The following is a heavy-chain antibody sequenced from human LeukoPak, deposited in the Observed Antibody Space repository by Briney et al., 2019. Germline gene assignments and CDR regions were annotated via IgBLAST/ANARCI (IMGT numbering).Heavy chain of an antibody. V-gene: IGHV3-21*01. D-gene: IGHD3-3*01. J-gene: IGHJ3*02. CDR2: ISSSSSYI. Sequence: GGSLRLSCAASGFTFSSYSMNWVRQAPGKGLEWVSSISSSSSYIYYADSVKGRFTISRDNAKNSLYLQMNSLRAEDTAVYYCARDGPYSDSWSGPFPFDMWGQGTMVTVSS. CDR1: GFTFSSYS. CDR3: ARDGPYSDSWSGPFPFDM.